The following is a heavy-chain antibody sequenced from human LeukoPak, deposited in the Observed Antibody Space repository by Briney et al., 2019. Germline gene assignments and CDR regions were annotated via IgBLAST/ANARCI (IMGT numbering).Heavy chain of an antibody. D-gene: IGHD3-10*01. CDR1: GYTFTGYY. CDR2: INPNSGGT. J-gene: IGHJ4*02. CDR3: ARVSGYCGSGVESSWKELDY. Sequence: ASVKVSCKASGYTFTGYYMHWVRQAPGQGLEWMGWINPNSGGTNYAQKFQGRVTMTRDTSISTAYMELSRLRSDDTAVYYCARVSGYCGSGVESSWKELDYWGQGTLVTVSS. V-gene: IGHV1-2*02.